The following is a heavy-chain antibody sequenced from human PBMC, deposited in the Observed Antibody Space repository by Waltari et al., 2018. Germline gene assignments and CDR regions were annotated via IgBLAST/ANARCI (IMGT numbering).Heavy chain of an antibody. D-gene: IGHD6-19*01. Sequence: EVQLLESGGGLVQPGGSLRLSCAASGFPFSSYAMSWVRQAPGKGLEWVAAISGSGGSTYYADSVKGRFTISRDKSKNTLYLQMNSLRAEDTAVYYCAKGLKGSGWYGDAFDIWGQGTMVTVSS. J-gene: IGHJ3*02. CDR2: ISGSGGST. CDR3: AKGLKGSGWYGDAFDI. V-gene: IGHV3-23*01. CDR1: GFPFSSYA.